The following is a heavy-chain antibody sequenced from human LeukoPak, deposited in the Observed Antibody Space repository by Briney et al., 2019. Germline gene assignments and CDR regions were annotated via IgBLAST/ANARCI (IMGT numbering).Heavy chain of an antibody. CDR2: ISGSGGST. D-gene: IGHD3-22*01. CDR1: GFTFSSYA. CDR3: AKVITYFYDRSGYFPLGY. V-gene: IGHV3-23*01. Sequence: GGSLRLSCAASGFTFSSYAMSWVRQAPGKGLEWVSAISGSGGSTYYADSVKGRFTISRDNSKNALYLQMNSLRAEDTAVYYCAKVITYFYDRSGYFPLGYWGQGTLVIVSS. J-gene: IGHJ4*02.